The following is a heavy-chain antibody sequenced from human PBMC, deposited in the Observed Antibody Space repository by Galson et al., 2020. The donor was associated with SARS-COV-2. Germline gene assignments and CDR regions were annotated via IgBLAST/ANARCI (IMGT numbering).Heavy chain of an antibody. CDR1: GFPFSSYA. Sequence: GGSLRLSCAASGFPFSSYAMHWVRQAPGKGREWVALISYDGSNKYYADSVKGRFTISRDNSKNTMYLQMTSLRAEDTAVYYCARARSGGYYYGMDVWGQGTTVTVSS. D-gene: IGHD3-3*01. CDR3: ARARSGGYYYGMDV. V-gene: IGHV3-30-3*01. CDR2: ISYDGSNK. J-gene: IGHJ6*02.